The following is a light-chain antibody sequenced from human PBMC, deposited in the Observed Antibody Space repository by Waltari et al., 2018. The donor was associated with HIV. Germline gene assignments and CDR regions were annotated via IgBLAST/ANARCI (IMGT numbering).Light chain of an antibody. J-gene: IGLJ2*01. V-gene: IGLV3-1*01. Sequence: SYELTQPPSVSVSPGQTASITCSGDKLGDKYAWCYQQKPGQSPVLVIYQDSKRPSGIPERVSGSNSGNTATLTISGTQAMDEADYYCQAWDSSTLVVFGGGTKLTVL. CDR2: QDS. CDR1: KLGDKY. CDR3: QAWDSSTLVV.